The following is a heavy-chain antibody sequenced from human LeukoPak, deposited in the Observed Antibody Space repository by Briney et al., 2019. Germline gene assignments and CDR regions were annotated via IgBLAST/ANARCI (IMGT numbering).Heavy chain of an antibody. CDR2: INPNSGGT. CDR3: TSSITMIVVVTPAPNFDY. Sequence: GASVKVSCKASGYTFTGYYMHWVRQAPGQGLDWMGWINPNSGGTNYAQKFQGRVTMTRDTSISTAYMELSRLRSDDTAVYYCTSSITMIVVVTPAPNFDYWGQGTLVTVSS. D-gene: IGHD3-22*01. J-gene: IGHJ4*02. V-gene: IGHV1-2*02. CDR1: GYTFTGYY.